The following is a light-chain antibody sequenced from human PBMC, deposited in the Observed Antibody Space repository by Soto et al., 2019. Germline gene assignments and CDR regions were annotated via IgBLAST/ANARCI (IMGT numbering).Light chain of an antibody. CDR3: GTWDSSLSAVA. V-gene: IGLV1-51*01. Sequence: QSVLTQPPSVSAAPGQTVTISCSGSSSNIGKNYVSWYQQLPGAAPKLLIYENNKRPSGIPDRFSGSKSGTSATLGITGLQTGDEADYYCGTWDSSLSAVAFGGGTKLTVL. CDR2: ENN. CDR1: SSNIGKNY. J-gene: IGLJ2*01.